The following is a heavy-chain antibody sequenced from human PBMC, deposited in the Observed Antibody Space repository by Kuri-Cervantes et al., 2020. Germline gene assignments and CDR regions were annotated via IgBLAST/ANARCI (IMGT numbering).Heavy chain of an antibody. D-gene: IGHD5-12*01. CDR3: ARDPVDIVATPPGC. CDR2: ISAYNGNT. Sequence: ASVKVSCKASGYTFTSYGISWVRQAPGQGLEWMGWISAYNGNTNYAQKLQGRVTMTTDTSTSTAYMELRSLRSDDTAVYYCARDPVDIVATPPGCWGQGTLVTVSS. V-gene: IGHV1-18*01. CDR1: GYTFTSYG. J-gene: IGHJ4*02.